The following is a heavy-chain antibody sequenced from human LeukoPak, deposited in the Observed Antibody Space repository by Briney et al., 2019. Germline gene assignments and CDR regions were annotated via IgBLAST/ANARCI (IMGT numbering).Heavy chain of an antibody. CDR1: GFTLSSYA. V-gene: IGHV3-23*01. J-gene: IGHJ6*03. CDR2: ISGSGGST. Sequence: PGGSLSLSCAASGFTLSSYAMSWVRQAPGKGLEWVSAISGSGGSTYYADSVKGRFTISRDNSKNTLYLQMNSLRAEDTAVYYCAKLSRGQAFCVVAATEGSSYMDVWGKGTTVTVSS. D-gene: IGHD2-15*01. CDR3: AKLSRGQAFCVVAATEGSSYMDV.